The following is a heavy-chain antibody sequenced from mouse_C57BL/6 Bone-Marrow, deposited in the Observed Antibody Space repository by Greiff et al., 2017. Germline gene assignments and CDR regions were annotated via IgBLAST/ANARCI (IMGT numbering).Heavy chain of an antibody. CDR2: IYPGSGNT. V-gene: IGHV1-84*01. J-gene: IGHJ4*01. D-gene: IGHD2-12*01. CDR3: ERRYYSYCYLDY. Sequence: LQESGPELVKPGASVKISCKASGYTFTNYYINWVKQRPGQGLEWIGWIYPGSGNTKYNEKFKGKATLTVDTSSSTAYMELRSLTSEDSAVYFCERRYYSYCYLDYWGQGTSVTVSS. CDR1: GYTFTNYY.